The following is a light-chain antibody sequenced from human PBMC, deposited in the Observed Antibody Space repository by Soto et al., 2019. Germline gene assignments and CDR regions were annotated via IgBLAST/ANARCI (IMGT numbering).Light chain of an antibody. CDR1: SSDVGAYTS. Sequence: QSVLTQPASVSGSPGQSITISCTGTSSDVGAYTSVSWYQHHPDKAPKVMIYEVNKRPSGVSHRFSGSKSGNTASLTISGLQADDEADYYCCSYTSASTQVFGTGTKVTVL. V-gene: IGLV2-14*01. CDR3: CSYTSASTQV. CDR2: EVN. J-gene: IGLJ1*01.